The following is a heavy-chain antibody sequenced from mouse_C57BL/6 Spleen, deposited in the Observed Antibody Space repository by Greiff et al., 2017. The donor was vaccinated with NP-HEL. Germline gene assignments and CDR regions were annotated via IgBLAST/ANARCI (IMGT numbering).Heavy chain of an antibody. CDR1: GYTFTDYN. Sequence: VQLQQSGPELVKPGASVKIPCKASGYTFTDYNMDWVKQSHGKSLEWIGDINPNNGGTIYNQKFKGKATLTVDKSSSTAYMELRSLTSEDTAVYYCARAYYSNYGGYFDVWGTGTTVTVSS. J-gene: IGHJ1*03. CDR3: ARAYYSNYGGYFDV. CDR2: INPNNGGT. V-gene: IGHV1-18*01. D-gene: IGHD2-5*01.